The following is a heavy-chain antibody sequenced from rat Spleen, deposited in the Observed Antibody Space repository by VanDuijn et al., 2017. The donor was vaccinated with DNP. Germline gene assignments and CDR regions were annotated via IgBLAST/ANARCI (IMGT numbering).Heavy chain of an antibody. J-gene: IGHJ3*01. D-gene: IGHD1-11*01. V-gene: IGHV4-2*01. Sequence: EVKLVESGGGLVQPGRSLKLSCAASGFNFNGYWMAWVRQAPGKGLEWIGEVNGNNNIVNYTPSLKDKFTISRDIVQNTLYLQMSKLGSEDTAIYYCARLGWHGWFAYWGQGTLVTVSS. CDR2: VNGNNNIV. CDR3: ARLGWHGWFAY. CDR1: GFNFNGYW.